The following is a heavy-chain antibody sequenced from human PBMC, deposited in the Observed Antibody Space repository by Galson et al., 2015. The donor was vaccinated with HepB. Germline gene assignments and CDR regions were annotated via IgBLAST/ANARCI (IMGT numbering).Heavy chain of an antibody. CDR2: ISGSGGST. CDR3: AIPGDTYCSSTSCYFGDAFDI. J-gene: IGHJ3*02. Sequence: MSWVRQAPGKGLEWVSAISGSGGSTYYADSVKGRFTISRDNSKNTLYLQMNSLRAEDTAVYYCAIPGDTYCSSTSCYFGDAFDIWGQGTMVTVSS. V-gene: IGHV3-23*01. D-gene: IGHD2-2*01.